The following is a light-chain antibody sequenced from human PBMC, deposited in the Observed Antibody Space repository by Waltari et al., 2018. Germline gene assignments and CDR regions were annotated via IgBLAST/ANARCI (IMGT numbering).Light chain of an antibody. CDR3: HQYNNWPRT. J-gene: IGKJ2*01. V-gene: IGKV3-15*01. CDR2: AAA. CDR1: QSVSNN. Sequence: EIVMTQSPATLSVPPGERATLSCRASQSVSNNLAWYQQKPGQAPRLLFYAAATRASGVPDRVSGSGSGTEFTLTITSLQSEDFAVYYCHQYNNWPRTFGQGTKLEIK.